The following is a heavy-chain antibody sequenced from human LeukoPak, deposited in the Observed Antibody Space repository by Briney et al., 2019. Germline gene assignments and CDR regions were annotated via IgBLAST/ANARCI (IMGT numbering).Heavy chain of an antibody. Sequence: PSETLSLTCTVSGGSISSGSYYWSWIRQPAGKGLEWIGRIYTSGSTNYNPSLKSRVTISVDTSKNQFSLKLSSVTAADTAVYYCARLRFWSGYYGYFQHWGQGTLVTVSS. CDR2: IYTSGST. V-gene: IGHV4-61*02. CDR1: GGSISSGSYY. CDR3: ARLRFWSGYYGYFQH. J-gene: IGHJ1*01. D-gene: IGHD3-3*01.